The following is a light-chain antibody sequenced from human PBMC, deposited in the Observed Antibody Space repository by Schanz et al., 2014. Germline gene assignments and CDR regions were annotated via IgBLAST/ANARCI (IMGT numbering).Light chain of an antibody. J-gene: IGLJ3*02. CDR1: SSDVGGYHY. V-gene: IGLV2-14*01. CDR3: SSYTTTSTWV. Sequence: QSALTQPASVSGSPGQSITISCTGTSSDVGGYHYVSWYQHHPDKAPKLIIYEGTKRPSGVSNRFSGSKSGNTASLTISGLQAEDESDYYCSSYTTTSTWVFGGGTKLTVL. CDR2: EGT.